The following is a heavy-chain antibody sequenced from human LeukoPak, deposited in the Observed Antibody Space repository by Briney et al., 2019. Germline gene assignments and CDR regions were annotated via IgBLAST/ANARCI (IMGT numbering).Heavy chain of an antibody. J-gene: IGHJ4*02. Sequence: ASVKVSCKASGYTFTNYGISWVRPAPGQGLAWMGWISAYNGNTNYAQKVQGRVTMTTDTSTSTAYMELRSLRSDDTAVYYCARGRDGYNPTADYWGQGTLVTVSS. V-gene: IGHV1-18*01. CDR2: ISAYNGNT. CDR1: GYTFTNYG. D-gene: IGHD5-24*01. CDR3: ARGRDGYNPTADY.